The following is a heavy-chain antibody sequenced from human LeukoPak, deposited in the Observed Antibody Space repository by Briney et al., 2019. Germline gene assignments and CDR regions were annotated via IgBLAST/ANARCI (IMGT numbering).Heavy chain of an antibody. CDR1: GFTFSSYA. D-gene: IGHD3-22*01. CDR3: AKEYGYYYDSSGYYLGSGYFDY. Sequence: GGSLRLSCAASGFTFSSYAMSWVRQAPGKGLEWVSAISGSGGSTYYADSVKGRFTISRDNSKNTLYLQMNSLRAEDTAVYYCAKEYGYYYDSSGYYLGSGYFDYWGQGTLVTVSS. V-gene: IGHV3-23*01. J-gene: IGHJ4*02. CDR2: ISGSGGST.